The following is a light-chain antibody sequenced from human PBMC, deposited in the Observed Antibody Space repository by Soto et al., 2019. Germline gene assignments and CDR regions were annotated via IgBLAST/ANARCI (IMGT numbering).Light chain of an antibody. CDR2: TAS. CDR1: QCISSY. Sequence: EIQVTQPPSFLSASVGDRVTITCRASQCISSYLAWYQQKPGTAHKPLIYTASSLQSGGPSRFSGSGSGTEFTRTISSLQPEAFATYYWQPLHGYRITYCQGSRTEF. V-gene: IGKV1-9*01. J-gene: IGKJ5*01. CDR3: QPLHGYRIT.